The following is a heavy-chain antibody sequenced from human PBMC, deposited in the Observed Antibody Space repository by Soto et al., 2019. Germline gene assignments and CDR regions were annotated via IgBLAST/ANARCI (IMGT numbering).Heavy chain of an antibody. Sequence: SETLSLTCTFSVVSINISGYYCGWLRQPPGKGLEWIGSIFYTGSTYYNPSVKSRVSMSVDTSKNQFSLKLSSVTAADTAVYYCASRGLNEPFAHRGQGTRVTGSS. CDR1: VVSINISGYY. D-gene: IGHD1-1*01. CDR3: ASRGLNEPFAH. CDR2: IFYTGST. V-gene: IGHV4-39*01. J-gene: IGHJ1*01.